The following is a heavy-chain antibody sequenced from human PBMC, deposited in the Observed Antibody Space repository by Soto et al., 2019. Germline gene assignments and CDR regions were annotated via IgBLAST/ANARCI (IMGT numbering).Heavy chain of an antibody. CDR1: GYTFTSYG. V-gene: IGHV1-46*01. Sequence: ASVKVSCKASGYTFTSYGISWVRQAPGQGLEWMGIINPSGGSTSYAQKFQGRVTMTRDTSTSTVYMELSSLRSEDTAVYYCASQGDSGFPYYYYGMDVWGQGTTVTVSS. D-gene: IGHD5-12*01. CDR2: INPSGGST. CDR3: ASQGDSGFPYYYYGMDV. J-gene: IGHJ6*02.